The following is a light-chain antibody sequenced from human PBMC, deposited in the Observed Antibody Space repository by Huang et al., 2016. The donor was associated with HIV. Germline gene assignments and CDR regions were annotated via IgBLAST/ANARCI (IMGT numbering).Light chain of an antibody. V-gene: IGKV3D-15*01. J-gene: IGKJ4*01. CDR1: QSVHSN. CDR2: AAS. CDR3: QQYNTWPPLT. Sequence: EVVMTQSPATLSVSPGERATLSCRASQSVHSNLAWYQQKPGQAPRLLIYAASTRAACIPARFSGSGSGTEFTLTISSLQSEDFAVYYCQQYNTWPPLTFGGGTKVEIK.